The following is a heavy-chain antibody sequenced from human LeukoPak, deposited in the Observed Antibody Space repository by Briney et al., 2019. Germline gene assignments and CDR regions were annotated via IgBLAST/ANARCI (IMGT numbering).Heavy chain of an antibody. CDR2: IYYSGST. D-gene: IGHD5-12*01. Sequence: SETLSLTCTVCGGSISSYYWSWIRQPPGKGLEWIGYIYYSGSTNYNPSLKSRVTISVDTSKNQFSLKLSSVTAADTAVYYCARGNSGYDYPPPGGFDPRGQGTLVTVSS. V-gene: IGHV4-59*01. J-gene: IGHJ5*02. CDR3: ARGNSGYDYPPPGGFDP. CDR1: GGSISSYY.